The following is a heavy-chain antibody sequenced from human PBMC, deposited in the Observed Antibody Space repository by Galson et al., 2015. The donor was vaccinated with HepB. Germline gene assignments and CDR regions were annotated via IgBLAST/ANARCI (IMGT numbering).Heavy chain of an antibody. CDR2: TYYRSKWYN. CDR3: ARDSFYDNTCYPVPRNFGVDV. CDR1: GDSVSSSTAA. J-gene: IGHJ6*02. V-gene: IGHV6-1*01. Sequence: CAISGDSVSSSTAAWNWIRQSPSRGLEWLGRTYYRSKWYNDYAVSVKSRITINPDTSKNKFSLQLRSVTPDDTAVYYCARDSFYDNTCYPVPRNFGVDVWGQGSTVTVSS. D-gene: IGHD3-22*01.